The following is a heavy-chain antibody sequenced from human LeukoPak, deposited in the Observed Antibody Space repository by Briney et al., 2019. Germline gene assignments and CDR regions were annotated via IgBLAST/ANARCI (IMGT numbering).Heavy chain of an antibody. CDR1: GYTFTSYG. Sequence: ASVKVSCKASGYTFTSYGISWVRQAPGQGLEWMGWISAYNGNTNYAQKLQGRVTVTTDTSTSTAYMELRSLRSDDTAVYYCARDRRGIYDFWSGYSNYFDYWGQGTLVTVSS. V-gene: IGHV1-18*01. CDR2: ISAYNGNT. D-gene: IGHD3-3*01. CDR3: ARDRRGIYDFWSGYSNYFDY. J-gene: IGHJ4*02.